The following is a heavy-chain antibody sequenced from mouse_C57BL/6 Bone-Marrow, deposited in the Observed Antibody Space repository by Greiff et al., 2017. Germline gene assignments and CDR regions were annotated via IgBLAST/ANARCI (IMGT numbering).Heavy chain of an antibody. J-gene: IGHJ3*01. D-gene: IGHD1-1*01. V-gene: IGHV5-6*01. CDR2: ISSGGSYT. Sequence: EVQLVESGGDLVKPGGSLKLSCAASGFTFSSYGMSWVRQTPDKRLEWVATISSGGSYTYYPDRVQGRFTISRDNAKNTLYLQMSRLKAEDTAIYYCASGYVSSYVWWAYWGQGTLVTVSA. CDR3: ASGYVSSYVWWAY. CDR1: GFTFSSYG.